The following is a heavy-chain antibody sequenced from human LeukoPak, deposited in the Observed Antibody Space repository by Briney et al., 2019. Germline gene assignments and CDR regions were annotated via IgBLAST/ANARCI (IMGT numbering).Heavy chain of an antibody. J-gene: IGHJ3*02. D-gene: IGHD2-2*01. CDR2: ISYDGSNK. CDR3: ARDKGPRYCSSTSCHDAFDI. Sequence: GGSLRLSCAASGFTFSSYAMHWVRQAPGKGLEWVAVISYDGSNKYYADSVKGRFTISRDNSKNALYLQMNSLRAEDTAVYYCARDKGPRYCSSTSCHDAFDIWGQGTMVTVSS. V-gene: IGHV3-30-3*01. CDR1: GFTFSSYA.